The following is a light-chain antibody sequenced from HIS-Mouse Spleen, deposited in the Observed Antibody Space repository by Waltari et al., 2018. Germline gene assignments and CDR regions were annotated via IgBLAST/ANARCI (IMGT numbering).Light chain of an antibody. J-gene: IGKJ2*01. CDR1: QSVSSN. V-gene: IGKV3-15*01. CDR3: QQYNNWPPYT. CDR2: AAS. Sequence: IVMTQSPATLSVSPGERATLSCRASQSVSSNLAWYQQKPAHAPRLLISAASTRATGIPARFSGSGSGTEFTLTISSLQSEDFAVYYCQQYNNWPPYTFGQGTKLEIK.